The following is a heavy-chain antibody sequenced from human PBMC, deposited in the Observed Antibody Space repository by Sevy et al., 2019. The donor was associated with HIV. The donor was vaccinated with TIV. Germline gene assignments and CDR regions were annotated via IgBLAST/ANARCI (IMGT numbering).Heavy chain of an antibody. CDR1: GFTFSSYS. CDR2: ICSSSSTK. D-gene: IGHD4-17*01. J-gene: IGHJ4*02. CDR3: ARDQATVTTRGVLDY. V-gene: IGHV3-48*02. Sequence: GGSLRLSCAASGFTFSSYSMNWVRQAPGKGLEWVSYICSSSSTKYYPDSVKGRFTISGDNAKNSLYLQMNSLRDEDTAVYYCARDQATVTTRGVLDYWGQGTLVTVSS.